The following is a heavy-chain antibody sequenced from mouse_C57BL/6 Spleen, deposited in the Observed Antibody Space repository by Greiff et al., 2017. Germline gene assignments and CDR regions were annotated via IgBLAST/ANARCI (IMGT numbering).Heavy chain of an antibody. D-gene: IGHD2-3*01. CDR3: AGRDGYYYYAMDY. CDR1: GYSITSGYY. CDR2: ISYDGSN. Sequence: DVQLQESGPGLVKPSQSLSLTCSVTGYSITSGYYWNWIRQFPGNKLEWMGYISYDGSNNYNPSLKNRISITRDTSKNQFFLKLNSVTTEDTATYYCAGRDGYYYYAMDYWGQGTSVTVSS. V-gene: IGHV3-6*01. J-gene: IGHJ4*01.